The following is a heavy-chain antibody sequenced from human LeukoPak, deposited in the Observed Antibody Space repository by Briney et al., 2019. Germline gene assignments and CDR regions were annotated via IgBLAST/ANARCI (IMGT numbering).Heavy chain of an antibody. V-gene: IGHV3-30*04. D-gene: IGHD6-19*01. CDR1: GFTFSGYA. CDR2: ISYGGSNK. CDR3: ARALSQYSSGWYYFDY. J-gene: IGHJ4*02. Sequence: GGSLRLSCAASGFTFSGYAMHWVRQAPGKGLEWVAVISYGGSNKYYADSVKGRFTISRDNSKNTLYLQMNSLRAEDTAVYYCARALSQYSSGWYYFDYWGQGTLVTVSS.